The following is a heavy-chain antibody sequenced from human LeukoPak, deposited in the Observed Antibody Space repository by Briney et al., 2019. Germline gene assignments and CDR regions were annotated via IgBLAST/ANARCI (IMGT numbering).Heavy chain of an antibody. CDR2: IKSKTDGGTT. J-gene: IGHJ6*02. D-gene: IGHD3-9*01. Sequence: PGGSLRLSCAASGFTFSNAWMSWVRQAPGQGLEWVGRIKSKTDGGTTDYAAPVKGRFTISRDDSKNTLYLQMNSLKTEDTAVYYCTTHTSFHYDILTGYYYYYGMDVWGQGTTVTVSS. CDR3: TTHTSFHYDILTGYYYYYGMDV. V-gene: IGHV3-15*01. CDR1: GFTFSNAW.